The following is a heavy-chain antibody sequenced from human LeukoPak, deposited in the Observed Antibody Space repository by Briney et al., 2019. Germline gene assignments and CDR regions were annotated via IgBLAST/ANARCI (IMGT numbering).Heavy chain of an antibody. CDR1: GGSISSSSYY. CDR3: ASGSAMIVVVTTPFDY. D-gene: IGHD3-22*01. Sequence: SETLSLTCTASGGSISSSSYYWGWIRQPPGKGLEWIGSIYYSGSTYYNPSLKSRVTICVDTSKNQFSLKLSSVTAADTAVYYCASGSAMIVVVTTPFDYWGQGTLVTVSS. CDR2: IYYSGST. J-gene: IGHJ4*02. V-gene: IGHV4-39*01.